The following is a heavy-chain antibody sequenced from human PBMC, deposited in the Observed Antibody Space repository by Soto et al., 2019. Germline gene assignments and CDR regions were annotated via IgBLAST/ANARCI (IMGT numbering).Heavy chain of an antibody. V-gene: IGHV1-69*06. CDR2: IIPIFGTA. D-gene: IGHD2-15*01. Sequence: SVKVSCKASGGTFSSYAISWVRQAPGQGLEWMGGIIPIFGTANYAQKFQGRVTITADKSTSTAYMELSSLRSEDTAVYYCARGYCSGGSCYSYYYYGMDVWGQGTTVTVSS. CDR1: GGTFSSYA. CDR3: ARGYCSGGSCYSYYYYGMDV. J-gene: IGHJ6*02.